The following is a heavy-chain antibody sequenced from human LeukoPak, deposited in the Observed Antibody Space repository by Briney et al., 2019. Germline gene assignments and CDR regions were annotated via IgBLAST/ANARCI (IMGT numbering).Heavy chain of an antibody. Sequence: GESLKISCKGSGYSFTSYWIGWVRQAPGQGLEWMGWINPNSGGTNYAQKFQGRVTMTRDTSISTAYMELSRLRSDDTAVYYCARDWGPYSRNHMDVWGKGTTVTVSS. CDR3: ARDWGPYSRNHMDV. D-gene: IGHD6-13*01. J-gene: IGHJ6*03. CDR2: INPNSGGT. V-gene: IGHV1-2*02. CDR1: GYSFTSYW.